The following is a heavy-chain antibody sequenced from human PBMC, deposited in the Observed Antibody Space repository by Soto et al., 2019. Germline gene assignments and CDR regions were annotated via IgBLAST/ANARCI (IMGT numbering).Heavy chain of an antibody. Sequence: SQTLSLPCAISGDSVSSNSAAWNWIRQSPSRGLEWLGRTYYRSKWYNDYAVSVKSRITINPDTSKNQFSLQLNSVTPEDTAVYYCARGAGYSSGWYGLDYYYGMDVWGQGTTVTVSS. J-gene: IGHJ6*02. V-gene: IGHV6-1*01. CDR3: ARGAGYSSGWYGLDYYYGMDV. CDR2: TYYRSKWYN. CDR1: GDSVSSNSAA. D-gene: IGHD6-19*01.